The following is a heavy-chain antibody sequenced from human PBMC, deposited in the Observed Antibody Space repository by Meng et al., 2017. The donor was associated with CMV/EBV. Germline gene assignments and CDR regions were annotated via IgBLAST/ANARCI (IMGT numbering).Heavy chain of an antibody. V-gene: IGHV4-38-2*02. J-gene: IGHJ4*02. CDR2: IYHSGST. Sequence: SETLSLTCTVSGYSISSGYYWGWIRQPPGKGLEWIGSIYHSGSTYYNPSLKSRVTISVDTSKNQFSLKLSSVTAADTAVYYCAGDVLGYCSGGSCYGLDYWGQGTLVTVSS. CDR3: AGDVLGYCSGGSCYGLDY. CDR1: GYSISSGYY. D-gene: IGHD2-15*01.